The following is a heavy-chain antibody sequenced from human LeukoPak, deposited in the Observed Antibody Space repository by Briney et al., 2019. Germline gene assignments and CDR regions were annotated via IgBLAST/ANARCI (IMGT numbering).Heavy chain of an antibody. CDR3: ATMGLELPPYYFDY. CDR1: GFTFSRYW. J-gene: IGHJ4*02. D-gene: IGHD1-7*01. Sequence: GGSLRLSCAGSGFTFSRYWMSWVRQAPGKGLEWVANINQDGSEKYHVDSVRGRFTISRDNAKNSLYLQMNSLRAEDTAVYYCATMGLELPPYYFDYWGQGTLVTVSS. V-gene: IGHV3-7*01. CDR2: INQDGSEK.